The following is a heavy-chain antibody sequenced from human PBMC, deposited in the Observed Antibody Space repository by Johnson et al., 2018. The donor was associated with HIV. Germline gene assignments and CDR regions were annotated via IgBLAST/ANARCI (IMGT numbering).Heavy chain of an antibody. D-gene: IGHD5-18*01. CDR2: ISWDSGTI. J-gene: IGHJ3*01. Sequence: VQLVESGGDLVQPGGSLRLSCVASTFTFRNYWMSWVRQAPGKGLEWVSSISWDSGTIGYADSVKGRFTISRDNSKNTLYLQMNSLRAEDTAVYYCAKVGGYSYGESWGQGTMVTVSS. V-gene: IGHV3-9*01. CDR3: AKVGGYSYGES. CDR1: TFTFRNYW.